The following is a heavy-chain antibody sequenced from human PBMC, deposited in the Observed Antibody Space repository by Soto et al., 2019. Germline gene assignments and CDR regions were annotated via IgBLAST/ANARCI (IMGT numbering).Heavy chain of an antibody. CDR3: ALDCSGGSCYHDLSAGIELYAFDI. J-gene: IGHJ3*02. CDR1: GYTFTSYY. Sequence: QVQLVQSGAEVKKPGASVKVSCKASGYTFTSYYMHWVRQAPGQGLEWMGIINPSGGSTSYAQKFQGRVTMTRETSTSSVYMELSSLRSEDTAVYYCALDCSGGSCYHDLSAGIELYAFDIWGQGTMVTVSS. CDR2: INPSGGST. D-gene: IGHD2-15*01. V-gene: IGHV1-46*03.